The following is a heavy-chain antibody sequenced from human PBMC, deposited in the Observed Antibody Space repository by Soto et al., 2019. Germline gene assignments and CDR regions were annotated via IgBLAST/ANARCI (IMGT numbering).Heavy chain of an antibody. J-gene: IGHJ6*02. Sequence: GGSLRLSCAASGFTFSSYAMSWVRQAPGNGLEWVSAISGSGGSTYYADSVKGRFTISRDNSKNTLYLQMNSLRAEDTAVYYCAKADSSHYYYGMDVWGQGTTVTVSS. CDR2: ISGSGGST. CDR1: GFTFSSYA. CDR3: AKADSSHYYYGMDV. V-gene: IGHV3-23*01.